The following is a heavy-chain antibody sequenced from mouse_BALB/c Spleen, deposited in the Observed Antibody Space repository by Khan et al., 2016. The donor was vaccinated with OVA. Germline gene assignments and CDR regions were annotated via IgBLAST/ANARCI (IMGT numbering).Heavy chain of an antibody. Sequence: DMVKPGASVKLSCKASGYTFTSYWINWIKQRPGQGLEWIGRIAPGSGSTNYNEMFKGKATLTVDTSSSTAYRQISSLSSEDSAVYYCARSNYYCRNHYAMDYWGQGTSVTVSS. J-gene: IGHJ4*01. CDR2: IAPGSGST. CDR1: GYTFTSYW. V-gene: IGHV1S41*01. D-gene: IGHD1-1*01. CDR3: ARSNYYCRNHYAMDY.